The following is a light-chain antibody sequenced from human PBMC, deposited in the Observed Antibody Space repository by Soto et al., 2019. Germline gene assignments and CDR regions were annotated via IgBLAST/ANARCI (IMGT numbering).Light chain of an antibody. V-gene: IGLV2-8*01. CDR3: SPYAGSNTFL. J-gene: IGLJ3*02. CDR1: SSDVGDYNY. CDR2: EVN. Sequence: QSVLTQPPSASGSPGQSVTISCTGTSSDVGDYNYVSWYQQHPGKAPKLIIYEVNERPSGVPDRFSGSKSGNTASLTVSGLQADDEADYYCSPYAGSNTFLFGGGTKLTVL.